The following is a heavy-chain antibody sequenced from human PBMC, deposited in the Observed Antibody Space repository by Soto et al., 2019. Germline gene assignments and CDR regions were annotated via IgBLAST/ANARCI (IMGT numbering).Heavy chain of an antibody. CDR3: ARELGYCSGGTCYNYMDV. CDR1: GVSFSGYY. Sequence: SETLSLTCAVYGVSFSGYYWSWIRQPPGKGLEWIGEINHRGSANYNPSLKSRVTISVDTSKNQFSLKLSSVTAADTAVYYCARELGYCSGGTCYNYMDVWDKGTTVTVSS. V-gene: IGHV4-34*01. D-gene: IGHD2-15*01. CDR2: INHRGSA. J-gene: IGHJ6*03.